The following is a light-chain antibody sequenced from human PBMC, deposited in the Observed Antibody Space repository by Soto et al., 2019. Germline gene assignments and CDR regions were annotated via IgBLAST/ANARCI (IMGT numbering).Light chain of an antibody. CDR2: AAS. CDR1: QSISSY. CDR3: QQSYSTPWT. V-gene: IGKV1-39*01. J-gene: IGKJ1*01. Sequence: DIQMTQSPSSLSASVGDRVTITCRASQSISSYLNWYQQKPGKAPKLLIYAASSLQSRVPSRFSGSGSGTDFTLPISSLQPEDFATYYCQQSYSTPWTFGQGTKVEIK.